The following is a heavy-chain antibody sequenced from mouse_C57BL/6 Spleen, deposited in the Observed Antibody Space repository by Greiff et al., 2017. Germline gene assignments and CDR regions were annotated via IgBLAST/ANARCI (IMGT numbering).Heavy chain of an antibody. CDR1: GYSFTDYN. J-gene: IGHJ4*01. V-gene: IGHV1-39*01. D-gene: IGHD1-1*01. CDR3: VITTVVAPMDY. Sequence: VQLQQSGPELVKPGASVKISCKASGYSFTDYNMNWVKQSNGKSLEWIGVINPNYGTTRYNQKFKGNATLTVDQSSSNAYMQLNSLTSEDSAVYYCVITTVVAPMDYWGQGTSVTVSS. CDR2: INPNYGTT.